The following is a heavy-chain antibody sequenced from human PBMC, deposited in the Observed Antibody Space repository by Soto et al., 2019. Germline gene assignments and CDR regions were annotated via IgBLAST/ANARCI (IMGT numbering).Heavy chain of an antibody. CDR3: ARAGPPDS. CDR2: IYYSGST. V-gene: IGHV4-30-4*01. Sequence: TLSLTCDVSEGSIRGGHWWSWTRQPPGKGLEWIGYIYYSGSTYYNPSLKSRVTISVDTSKNQFSLKLSSVAAADTAVYYCARAGPPDSWGQGTLVTVS. J-gene: IGHJ4*02. CDR1: EGSIRGGHW.